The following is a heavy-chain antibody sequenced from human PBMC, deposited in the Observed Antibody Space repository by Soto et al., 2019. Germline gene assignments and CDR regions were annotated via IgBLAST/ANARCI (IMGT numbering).Heavy chain of an antibody. J-gene: IGHJ4*01. Sequence: GGSLRLSCAASGFTFTSQAMSWVRQAPGKGLEWVAGFSKSGDGTYYTDSVKGRFSISRDNSKNTLHLQMNSLRAEDTAVYYCVKGISYPDYWGQGTLVTVSS. CDR3: VKGISYPDY. CDR2: FSKSGDGT. V-gene: IGHV3-23*01. CDR1: GFTFTSQA. D-gene: IGHD3-10*01.